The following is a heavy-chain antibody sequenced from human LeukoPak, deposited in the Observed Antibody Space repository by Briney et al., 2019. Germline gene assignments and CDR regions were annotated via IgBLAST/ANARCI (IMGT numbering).Heavy chain of an antibody. CDR2: IHTSGSI. J-gene: IGHJ4*02. D-gene: IGHD3-22*01. CDR1: GGSISSYY. Sequence: SETLSLTCTVSGGSISSYYWSWIRQPAGKGLEWIGRIHTSGSINYNPSLKSRVTMSIGTSKNQFSLKLSSVTAADTAVYYCARDKYYYDSSGYYYFDYWGQGTLVTVSS. CDR3: ARDKYYYDSSGYYYFDY. V-gene: IGHV4-4*07.